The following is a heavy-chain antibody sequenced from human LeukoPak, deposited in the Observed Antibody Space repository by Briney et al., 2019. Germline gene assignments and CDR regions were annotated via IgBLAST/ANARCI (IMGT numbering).Heavy chain of an antibody. CDR1: GFTFSSYA. Sequence: GGSLRLSCAASGFTFSSYAMSWVRQAPGKGLEWVSVISGSGDSIYYADSVKGRFTISRDNSKNTLYPQMNSLRAEDTAVYYCAKAARYFDLWGRGTQVTVSS. V-gene: IGHV3-23*01. J-gene: IGHJ2*01. CDR2: ISGSGDSI. CDR3: AKAARYFDL.